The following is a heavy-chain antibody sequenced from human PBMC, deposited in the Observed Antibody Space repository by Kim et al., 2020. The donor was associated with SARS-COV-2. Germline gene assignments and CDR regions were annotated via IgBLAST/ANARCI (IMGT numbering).Heavy chain of an antibody. Sequence: STYSNPSLKSRVTISGDTAKNQVSLKLSAVTAADTGVYYWAYSNWNWFDPWGQGTLVTVSS. D-gene: IGHD1-1*01. V-gene: IGHV4-31*02. CDR2: ST. CDR3: AYSNWNWFDP. J-gene: IGHJ5*02.